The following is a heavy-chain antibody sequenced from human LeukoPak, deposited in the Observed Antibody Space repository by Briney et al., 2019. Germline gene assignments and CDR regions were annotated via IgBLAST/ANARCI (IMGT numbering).Heavy chain of an antibody. D-gene: IGHD6-19*01. V-gene: IGHV5-51*01. CDR3: ARLTVAGVYNYYYGMDI. Sequence: GESLKISCTGSGYSFTNYWIGWVRQMPGKGLEWMGIIYPDDSDTRYRPSFQGQVTISADKSIATAYLQWSGLKASDTAIYYCARLTVAGVYNYYYGMDIWGQGTTVTVSS. J-gene: IGHJ6*02. CDR2: IYPDDSDT. CDR1: GYSFTNYW.